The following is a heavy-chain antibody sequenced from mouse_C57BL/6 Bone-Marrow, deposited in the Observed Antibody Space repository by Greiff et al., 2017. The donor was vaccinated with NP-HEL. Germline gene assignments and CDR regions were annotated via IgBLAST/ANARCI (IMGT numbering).Heavy chain of an antibody. J-gene: IGHJ3*01. CDR1: GYSFTDYN. D-gene: IGHD2-3*01. V-gene: IGHV1-39*01. Sequence: EVQLQQSGPELVKPGASVKISCTASGYSFTDYNLNWVKQSNGKSLEWIGVINPNYGTTSYNQKFKGKATLTVDQSSSTAYMQLNSLTSEDSAVYYCARSVGYSRAWFAYWGQGTLVTVSA. CDR3: ARSVGYSRAWFAY. CDR2: INPNYGTT.